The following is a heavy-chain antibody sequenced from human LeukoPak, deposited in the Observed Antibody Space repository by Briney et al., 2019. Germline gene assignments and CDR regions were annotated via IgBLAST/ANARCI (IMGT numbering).Heavy chain of an antibody. V-gene: IGHV4-39*01. CDR3: ARQAYYYDSSGYYRNFDY. CDR2: LYYTGST. J-gene: IGHJ4*02. Sequence: PSETLSLTCTVSGGSISGSSYYWGWIRQPPGKGLEWIGSLYYTGSTYYNPSLQSRVTISVDTSKNQFSLKLSSVTAADTAVYFCARQAYYYDSSGYYRNFDYWGQGTLVTVSS. CDR1: GGSISGSSYY. D-gene: IGHD3-22*01.